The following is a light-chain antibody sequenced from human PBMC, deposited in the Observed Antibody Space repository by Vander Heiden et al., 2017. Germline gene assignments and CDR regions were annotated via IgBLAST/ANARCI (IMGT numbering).Light chain of an antibody. J-gene: IGKJ1*01. CDR3: QHYSGFSPWT. V-gene: IGKV1-5*01. CDR1: QSVNTW. Sequence: EIQRTQSPSTLSATVGDRVTITCRASQSVNTWLAWYQQRPGKVPRLPVYDASNLQNGVPSRFSGSGSGTEFILTIASLQPDDLGTYYCQHYSGFSPWTFGQGTKVEI. CDR2: DAS.